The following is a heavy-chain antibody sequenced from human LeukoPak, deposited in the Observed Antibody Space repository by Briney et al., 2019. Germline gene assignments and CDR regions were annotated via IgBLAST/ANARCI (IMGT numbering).Heavy chain of an antibody. CDR2: ISGSGGST. V-gene: IGHV3-23*01. J-gene: IGHJ4*02. CDR1: GFTLKIYA. D-gene: IGHD6-13*01. Sequence: GRSLRLSCEAAGFTLKIYAMHWVRQAPGKGLEWVSAISGSGGSTYYADSVKGRFTISRDNSKNTLYLQMNSLRAEDTAVYYCAKYAVSRQQLVRYFDYWGQGTLVTVSS. CDR3: AKYAVSRQQLVRYFDY.